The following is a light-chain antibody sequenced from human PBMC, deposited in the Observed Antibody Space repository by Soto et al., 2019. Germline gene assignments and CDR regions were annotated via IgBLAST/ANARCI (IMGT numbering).Light chain of an antibody. J-gene: IGKJ2*01. CDR3: QQYGSSPRT. CDR1: QSIYNNY. V-gene: IGKV3-20*01. Sequence: ETVLTQSPGTLSLSPGERATLSCRTSQSIYNNYLAWYQQRAGQAPRLLIYGASNRAGGIPDRFSGSGSGTDFTLTISRLEPEDFAVYYCQQYGSSPRTFGQGTKLEIK. CDR2: GAS.